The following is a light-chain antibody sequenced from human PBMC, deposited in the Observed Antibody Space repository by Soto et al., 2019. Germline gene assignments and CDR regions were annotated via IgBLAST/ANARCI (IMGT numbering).Light chain of an antibody. CDR3: SSYAGSNNFV. J-gene: IGLJ1*01. CDR1: SRDVGYYDY. Sequence: QSVLTQPPSASGFPGQSFTTSCTGTSRDVGYYDYVSCYQQHPGKAPKLVIYEVTKRPSGVPDRVSASKSGNTPSLTVSGLRAEDEADYYCSSYAGSNNFVFGSGTKVTVL. CDR2: EVT. V-gene: IGLV2-8*01.